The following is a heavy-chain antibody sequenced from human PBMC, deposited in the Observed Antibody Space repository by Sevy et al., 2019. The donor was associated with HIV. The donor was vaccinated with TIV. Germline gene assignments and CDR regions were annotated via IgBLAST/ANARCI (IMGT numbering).Heavy chain of an antibody. CDR3: ARVRVAAVGATMDYYYMDV. Sequence: SQTLSLTCAISGDSVSSNSAAWNWIRQSPSRGLEWLGRTYYRSKWYNDYAVSVKSRITINPDTSKDQFSLQLNSVTPEDTAVYYCARVRVAAVGATMDYYYMDVWGKGITVTVSS. CDR2: TYYRSKWYN. J-gene: IGHJ6*03. V-gene: IGHV6-1*01. CDR1: GDSVSSNSAA. D-gene: IGHD1-26*01.